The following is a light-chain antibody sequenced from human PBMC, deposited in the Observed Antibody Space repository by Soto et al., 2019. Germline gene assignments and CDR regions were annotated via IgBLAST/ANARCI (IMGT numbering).Light chain of an antibody. CDR2: DAS. CDR1: QSVTTY. J-gene: IGKJ5*01. Sequence: EVLLTQSPATLSLSPGETATLFCRASQSVTTYLAWYQQKTCQPPSLLIYDASNRATGIPARFSGSGSGTDFTLNLSSLDPEDFAVYYCQQRSNWPPPITFGQGTRLDIK. V-gene: IGKV3-11*01. CDR3: QQRSNWPPPIT.